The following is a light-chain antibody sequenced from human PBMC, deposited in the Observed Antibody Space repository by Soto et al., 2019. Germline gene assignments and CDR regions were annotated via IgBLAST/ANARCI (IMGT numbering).Light chain of an antibody. Sequence: ENVLTQTPDTLSLSPGDRASLSCRASQSVSNNYLAWHQQRPGQAPRLLIFGASNRATGVPDRFTGSASGTDFTLTISRLQPEDFALYFCQQYASSPVTFGGGTNLEI. CDR2: GAS. CDR1: QSVSNNY. V-gene: IGKV3-20*01. J-gene: IGKJ4*01. CDR3: QQYASSPVT.